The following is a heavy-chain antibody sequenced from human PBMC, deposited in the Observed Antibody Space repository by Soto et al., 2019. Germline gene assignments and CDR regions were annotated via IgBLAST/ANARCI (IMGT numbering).Heavy chain of an antibody. J-gene: IGHJ4*02. CDR2: TSSSGSST. V-gene: IGHV3-23*01. D-gene: IGHD5-12*01. CDR3: AQGVRSAYGPFEY. CDR1: GFTFSSYA. Sequence: EVQLLESGGGLVQPGGSLRLSCAASGFTFSSYAMSWVRQAPGKGLEWVSGTSSSGSSTYYAASVKGRFTISRDNSKNTLYLQMNSLSAEDTAVFYCAQGVRSAYGPFEYWGQGTLVTVSS.